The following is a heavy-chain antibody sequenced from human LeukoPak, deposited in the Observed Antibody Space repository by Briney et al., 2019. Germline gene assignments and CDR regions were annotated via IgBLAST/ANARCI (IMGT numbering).Heavy chain of an antibody. CDR3: ARGLGYCSGSSCPRRAFDI. CDR2: ISSSGSTI. D-gene: IGHD2-15*01. V-gene: IGHV3-11*01. CDR1: GFTFSDYY. Sequence: GGSLRLSCGASGFTFSDYYMSWIRQAPGKGLEWVSFISSSGSTIYYADSMKGRLTISRDNAKNSVYLQMNSLRAEDTAVYYCARGLGYCSGSSCPRRAFDIWGQGTMVTVSS. J-gene: IGHJ3*02.